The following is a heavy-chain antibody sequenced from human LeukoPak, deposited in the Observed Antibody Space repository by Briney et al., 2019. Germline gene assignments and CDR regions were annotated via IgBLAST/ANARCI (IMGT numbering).Heavy chain of an antibody. CDR2: IYYSGST. V-gene: IGHV4-39*01. CDR3: ARQGSDQRVYYFDS. D-gene: IGHD6-19*01. CDR1: GGSISSSSFY. Sequence: SQTLSLTCTVSGGSISSSSFYWGCIRQPPGKGLEWIGSIYYSGSTYYNPSLQSRVTISIDTSKNQFSLKLSSVTAADTAVYYCARQGSDQRVYYFDSWGQGTLVTVSS. J-gene: IGHJ4*02.